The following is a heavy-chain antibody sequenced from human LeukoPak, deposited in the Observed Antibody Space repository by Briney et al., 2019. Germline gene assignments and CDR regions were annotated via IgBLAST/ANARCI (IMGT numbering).Heavy chain of an antibody. CDR2: IYYSGST. CDR3: AGPGYSSSWYIY. CDR1: GGSTSSSSYY. Sequence: SETLSLTCTVSGGSTSSSSYYWGWIRQPPGKGLEWIGSIYYSGSTYYNPSLKSRVTISVDTSKNQFSLKLSSVTAADTAVYYCAGPGYSSSWYIYWGLGTLVTVSS. D-gene: IGHD6-13*01. V-gene: IGHV4-39*01. J-gene: IGHJ4*02.